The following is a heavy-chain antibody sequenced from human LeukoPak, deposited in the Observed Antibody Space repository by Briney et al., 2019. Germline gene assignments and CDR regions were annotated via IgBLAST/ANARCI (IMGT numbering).Heavy chain of an antibody. D-gene: IGHD4-23*01. CDR3: AKSPAVDAAFDI. Sequence: GGSLRLPCAASGFTFSSYAMTWVRQAPGQGLEWVSGITSGGGTYYADSVKGRFTISRDNSKNTLYVQMNSLRAEDTAVYYCAKSPAVDAAFDIWGQGTMVTVSS. CDR1: GFTFSSYA. J-gene: IGHJ3*02. V-gene: IGHV3-23*01. CDR2: ITSGGGT.